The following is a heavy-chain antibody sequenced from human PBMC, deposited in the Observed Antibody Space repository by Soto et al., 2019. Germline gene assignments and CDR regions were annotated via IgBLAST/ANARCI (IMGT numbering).Heavy chain of an antibody. CDR3: AREGIAVAGTFDY. J-gene: IGHJ4*02. Sequence: GGSLRLSCAASGFTFSSYAMHWVRQAPGKGLEWVAVISYDGSNKYYADSVKGRFTISRDNSKNTLYLQMNSLRAEDTAGYDCAREGIAVAGTFDYWGQGTLVTVSS. V-gene: IGHV3-30*04. CDR2: ISYDGSNK. D-gene: IGHD6-19*01. CDR1: GFTFSSYA.